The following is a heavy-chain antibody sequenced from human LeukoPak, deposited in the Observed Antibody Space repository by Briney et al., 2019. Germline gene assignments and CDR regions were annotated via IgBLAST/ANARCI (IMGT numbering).Heavy chain of an antibody. J-gene: IGHJ4*02. CDR1: GGSISSYY. CDR2: IYYSGST. D-gene: IGHD3-10*01. CDR3: ARHSGSFVFDY. Sequence: PSETLSLTCTVSGGSISSYYWSWIRQPPGKGLEWIGYIYYSGSTNYNPSLKSRVTISVDTSKNQFSLKLSSVTAADTAVYYCARHSGSFVFDYWGQGTLVTVSS. V-gene: IGHV4-59*08.